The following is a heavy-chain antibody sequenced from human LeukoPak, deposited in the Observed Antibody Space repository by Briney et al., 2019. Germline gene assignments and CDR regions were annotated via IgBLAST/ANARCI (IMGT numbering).Heavy chain of an antibody. D-gene: IGHD3-9*01. CDR3: TRFKGLYDILTGYYENDPKSDYYYSGMDV. CDR2: INSYNGKT. V-gene: IGHV1-18*01. J-gene: IGHJ6*02. Sequence: GASVKVTCKASGYTFTSYGISWVRQAPGQGREWMGWINSYNGKTNYAQKREGRVTMTTDRYTSTAYMELRSLRSDDTAVYYCTRFKGLYDILTGYYENDPKSDYYYSGMDVWGQGTTVTVSS. CDR1: GYTFTSYG.